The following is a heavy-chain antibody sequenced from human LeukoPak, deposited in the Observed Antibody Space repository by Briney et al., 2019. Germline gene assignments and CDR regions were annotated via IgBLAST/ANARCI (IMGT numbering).Heavy chain of an antibody. CDR1: GFTFSSYA. J-gene: IGHJ5*02. V-gene: IGHV3-23*01. D-gene: IGHD6-13*01. CDR2: ISGSGGST. Sequence: GGSLRLSCAASGFTFSSYAMSWVRQAPGKGLEWVSAISGSGGSTYYADSVKGRFTISRDNSKNTLYLQMNSLRAEDTAVYYCAKSAGAGSSWYPPEVNWFDPWGQGTLVTVSS. CDR3: AKSAGAGSSWYPPEVNWFDP.